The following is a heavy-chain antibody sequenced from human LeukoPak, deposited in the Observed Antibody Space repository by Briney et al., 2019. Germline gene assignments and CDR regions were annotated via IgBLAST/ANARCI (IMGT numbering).Heavy chain of an antibody. J-gene: IGHJ4*02. Sequence: GESLRISCKGSGYSFTTSWIGWVLQMPGRGLEWMGIIYPGDSDTRYIPSFQGQVTISADKSISTAYLQWSSLRASDTAMYYCARRSSYDSSGYYPFDYWGQGTLVTVSS. CDR1: GYSFTTSW. D-gene: IGHD3-22*01. CDR2: IYPGDSDT. CDR3: ARRSSYDSSGYYPFDY. V-gene: IGHV5-51*01.